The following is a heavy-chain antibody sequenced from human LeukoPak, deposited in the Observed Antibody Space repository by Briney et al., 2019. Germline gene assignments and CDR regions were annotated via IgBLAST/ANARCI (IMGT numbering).Heavy chain of an antibody. CDR3: ARDTSSSWHVFDY. CDR2: TYFRSKWYN. D-gene: IGHD6-13*01. J-gene: IGHJ4*02. V-gene: IGHV6-1*01. CDR1: GDSVSSNSAA. Sequence: QTLSLTCAISGDSVSSNSAAWNWIRQSPSRGLEWLGRTYFRSKWYNDYAISVKSRIIINPDTSKNQFSLQLNSVTPEDTAVYYCARDTSSSWHVFDYWGQGTLVTVSS.